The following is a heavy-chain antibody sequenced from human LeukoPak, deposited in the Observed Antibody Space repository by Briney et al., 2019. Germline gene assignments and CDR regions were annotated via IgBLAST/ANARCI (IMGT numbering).Heavy chain of an antibody. Sequence: ASVKVSCKASGYTFTGYYMHWVRQAPGQGLEWMGWINPNSGGTNYAQKFQGRVTMTRDTSISTAYMELSRLRSDDTAVYYCARDLGVLAYYMDVWGKGTTVTISS. CDR1: GYTFTGYY. J-gene: IGHJ6*03. CDR3: ARDLGVLAYYMDV. V-gene: IGHV1-2*02. D-gene: IGHD3-3*02. CDR2: INPNSGGT.